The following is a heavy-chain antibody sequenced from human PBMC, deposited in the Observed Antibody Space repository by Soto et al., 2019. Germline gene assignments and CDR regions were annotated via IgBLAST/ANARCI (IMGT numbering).Heavy chain of an antibody. CDR3: AREDSIIIPAVSDF. J-gene: IGHJ4*02. CDR2: ISKSDYT. D-gene: IGHD2-2*01. CDR1: GFAFNNYG. V-gene: IGHV3-21*01. Sequence: GGSLRLSCTVSGFAFNNYGINWVRQAPGKGLEWVSSISKSDYTYYSDSVKGRFAISRDNAKSSVSLQMNTLRVEDTAVYYCAREDSIIIPAVSDFWGQGTLVTVPQ.